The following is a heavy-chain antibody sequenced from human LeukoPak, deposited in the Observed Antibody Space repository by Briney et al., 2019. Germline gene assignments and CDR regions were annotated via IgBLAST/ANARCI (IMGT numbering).Heavy chain of an antibody. CDR3: AKDPIRGVRPYYFSS. V-gene: IGHV3-30*02. J-gene: IGHJ4*02. Sequence: GGSLRLSCAASGFTFSSYGMQLVRQAPGKGLEWVAFIHYDGSNKYYANSVKGRFTISRDNSKNTLYLHMNSLRAEDTAVYYCAKDPIRGVRPYYFSSWGQGTLVTVSS. CDR2: IHYDGSNK. D-gene: IGHD3-10*01. CDR1: GFTFSSYG.